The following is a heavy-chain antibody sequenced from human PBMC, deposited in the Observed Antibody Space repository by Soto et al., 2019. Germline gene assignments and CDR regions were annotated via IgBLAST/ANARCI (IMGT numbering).Heavy chain of an antibody. CDR3: AREGNWNVIYYYYYGMDV. V-gene: IGHV6-1*01. CDR1: GDSVSSNSAA. D-gene: IGHD1-1*01. CDR2: TYYRSKWYN. Sequence: SQTLSLTCAISGDSVSSNSAALNLIMQSPSRGLEWLGRTYYRSKWYNDYAVSVKSRITINPDTSKNQFSLQLNSVTPEDTAVYYCAREGNWNVIYYYYYGMDVWGQGTTVTVSS. J-gene: IGHJ6*02.